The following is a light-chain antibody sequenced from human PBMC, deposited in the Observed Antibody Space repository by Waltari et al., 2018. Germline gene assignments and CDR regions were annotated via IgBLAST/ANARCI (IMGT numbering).Light chain of an antibody. V-gene: IGKV3-20*01. CDR1: QSVAFSR. CDR3: QQYGSSPT. CDR2: GAS. J-gene: IGKJ1*01. Sequence: EIVLTQSPDTLSLSPGERATLSCRASQSVAFSRVAWYQQKPGQAPRLLIYGASSRATGIPDRFSGSGSGTDFTLTISRLEPADFAVYYCQQYGSSPTFGQRTKVEIK.